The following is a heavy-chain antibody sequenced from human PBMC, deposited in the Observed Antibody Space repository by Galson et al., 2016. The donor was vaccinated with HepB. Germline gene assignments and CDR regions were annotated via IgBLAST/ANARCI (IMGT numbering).Heavy chain of an antibody. V-gene: IGHV1-18*01. CDR3: ARGPRAGYSYGYGAFDI. CDR1: GYRFTSYG. CDR2: ISAYNGHT. D-gene: IGHD5-18*01. Sequence: SVKVSCKASGYRFTSYGFGWVRQAPGQGLEWMGWISAYNGHTNYAQNLQGRVTLTTDTSTSTAYMELMSLRSDDTAIYYCARGPRAGYSYGYGAFDIWGQGTMVTVSS. J-gene: IGHJ3*02.